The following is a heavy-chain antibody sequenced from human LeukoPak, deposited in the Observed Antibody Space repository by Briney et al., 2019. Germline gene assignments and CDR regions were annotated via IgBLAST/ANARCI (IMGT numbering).Heavy chain of an antibody. Sequence: GGSLSLSCAASGFTFSSYSMNWVRQAPGKGLEWVSSISSSSSYIYYADSVKGRFTISRDNAKNSLYLQMNSLRAEDTAVYYCARDLGYCSSTSCYGGRFDYWGQGTLVTVSS. J-gene: IGHJ4*02. CDR2: ISSSSSYI. V-gene: IGHV3-21*01. CDR3: ARDLGYCSSTSCYGGRFDY. CDR1: GFTFSSYS. D-gene: IGHD2-2*01.